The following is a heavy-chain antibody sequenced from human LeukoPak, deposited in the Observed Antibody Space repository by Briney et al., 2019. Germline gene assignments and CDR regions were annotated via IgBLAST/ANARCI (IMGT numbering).Heavy chain of an antibody. J-gene: IGHJ4*02. CDR2: IIPSFGAP. D-gene: IGHD3-10*01. CDR1: GGTSSNYP. V-gene: IGHV1-69*06. CDR3: ARGSKYYYASGSYSADY. Sequence: SVKVSCKASGGTSSNYPFNWVRQAPGQGFEWMGSIIPSFGAPAYAQKFEDRITLTADKSTGAVYMELSSLRSDDTAFYYCARGSKYYYASGSYSADYWGQGSLVSVSS.